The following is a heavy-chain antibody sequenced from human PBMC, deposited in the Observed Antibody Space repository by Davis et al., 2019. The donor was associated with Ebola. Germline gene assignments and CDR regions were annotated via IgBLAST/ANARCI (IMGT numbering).Heavy chain of an antibody. V-gene: IGHV2-5*02. J-gene: IGHJ6*02. D-gene: IGHD3-3*01. CDR1: GFPLSTSGVG. CDR2: IYWDDDK. Sequence: SGPTLVKPTQTLTLTCTFSGFPLSTSGVGVGWIRQPPGKALEWLALIYWDDDKRYSPSLKSRLTITKDTSKNQVVLTMTNMDPVDTATYYCAHRRAVTIFGEVTDYYGMDVWGQGTTVTVSS. CDR3: AHRRAVTIFGEVTDYYGMDV.